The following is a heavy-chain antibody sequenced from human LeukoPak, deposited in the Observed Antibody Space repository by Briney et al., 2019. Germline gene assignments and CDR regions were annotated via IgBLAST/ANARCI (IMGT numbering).Heavy chain of an antibody. D-gene: IGHD3-3*01. CDR3: AREGHLTIFGAGRGYYFDY. CDR2: INPSGGST. V-gene: IGHV1-46*01. J-gene: IGHJ4*02. CDR1: GYTFTSYY. Sequence: GASVKVSCKASGYTFTSYYMHWVRQAPGQGLEWMGIINPSGGSTSYAQKFQGRVTMTRDTSTSTVYMELSSLRSEDTAVYYCAREGHLTIFGAGRGYYFDYWGQGTLSPSPQ.